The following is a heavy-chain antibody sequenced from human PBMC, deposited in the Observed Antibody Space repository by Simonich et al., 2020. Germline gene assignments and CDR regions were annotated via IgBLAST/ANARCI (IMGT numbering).Heavy chain of an antibody. CDR1: GFTFSSYA. Sequence: QVQLVESGGGVVQPGRSLRLSCAASGFTFSSYAMHWVRQAPGKGQEWVAVISYEGSNKYSADSVKGRFTISRDNSKNTLYLQMNSLRAEDTAVYYCARDHDYGDYYFDYWGQGTLVTVSS. J-gene: IGHJ4*02. CDR2: ISYEGSNK. V-gene: IGHV3-30*07. D-gene: IGHD4-17*01. CDR3: ARDHDYGDYYFDY.